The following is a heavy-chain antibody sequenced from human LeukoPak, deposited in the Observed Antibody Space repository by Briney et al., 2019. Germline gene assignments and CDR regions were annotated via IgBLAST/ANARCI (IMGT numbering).Heavy chain of an antibody. Sequence: SETLSLTCTVSGGSISSYYWSWIRQPPGKGLEWIGYIYTSGSTNYNPSLKSRVTISVDTSKNQFSLKLSSVTAADTAVYYCARLTAAGDYYYYYYMEVWGKGATVTVSS. V-gene: IGHV4-4*09. J-gene: IGHJ6*03. CDR3: ARLTAAGDYYYYYYMEV. CDR1: GGSISSYY. CDR2: IYTSGST. D-gene: IGHD6-13*01.